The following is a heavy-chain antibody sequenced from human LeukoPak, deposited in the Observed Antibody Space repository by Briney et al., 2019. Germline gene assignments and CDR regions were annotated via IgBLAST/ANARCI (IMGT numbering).Heavy chain of an antibody. CDR2: IYHSGDT. CDR1: GDSISHTGNY. V-gene: IGHV4-39*07. CDR3: ARRLSGYFGDYFDY. D-gene: IGHD3-22*01. J-gene: IGHJ4*02. Sequence: SETLSLTCTVSGDSISHTGNYWGWIRQLPGKGLEWIGSIYHSGDTYYNPSLKSRVTISVDTSKNQFSLKLSSVTAADTAVYYCARRLSGYFGDYFDYWGQGALVTVSS.